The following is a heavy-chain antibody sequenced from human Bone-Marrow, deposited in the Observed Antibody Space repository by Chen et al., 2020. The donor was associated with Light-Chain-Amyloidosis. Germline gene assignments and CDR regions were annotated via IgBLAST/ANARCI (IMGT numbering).Heavy chain of an antibody. CDR2: IGSSATTI. D-gene: IGHD5-12*01. Sequence: EVQLVESGGGLAQPGGSLRLSCVASGFDFSRYTMGWVRQAPGKGPEWLSDIGSSATTIHSADSVKGRFTSSRDNANNALFLHMKSRRDEDTALYYCARWVNYDAPSRGRVDVWGQGTMVSVSS. CDR3: ARWVNYDAPSRGRVDV. CDR1: GFDFSRYT. J-gene: IGHJ3*01. V-gene: IGHV3-48*02.